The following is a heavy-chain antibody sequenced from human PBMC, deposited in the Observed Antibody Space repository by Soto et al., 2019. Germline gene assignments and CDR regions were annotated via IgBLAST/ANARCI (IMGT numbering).Heavy chain of an antibody. Sequence: PGDSLKISCKGSGYSFTSYWIGWVRQMPGKGLEWMGIIYPGDSDTRYSPSFQGQVTISADKSISTAYLQWSSLKASDTAMYYCARRSGWSYYYYGMDVWGQGTTVTVSS. CDR2: IYPGDSDT. D-gene: IGHD6-19*01. V-gene: IGHV5-51*01. J-gene: IGHJ6*02. CDR1: GYSFTSYW. CDR3: ARRSGWSYYYYGMDV.